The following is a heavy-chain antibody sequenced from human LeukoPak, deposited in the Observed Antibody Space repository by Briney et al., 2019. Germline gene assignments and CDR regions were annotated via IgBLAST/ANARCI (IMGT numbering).Heavy chain of an antibody. CDR3: ARSYGSGSSAGNNWFDP. J-gene: IGHJ5*02. D-gene: IGHD3-10*01. CDR2: IYYSGST. V-gene: IGHV4-59*01. CDR1: GDSISYFY. Sequence: KASETLSLTCSVSGDSISYFYWSWIRQPPGKGLEWIGYIYYSGSTNYNPSLKSRVTISVDTSKNQFSLKLSSVTAADTAVYYCARSYGSGSSAGNNWFDPWGQGTLVTVSS.